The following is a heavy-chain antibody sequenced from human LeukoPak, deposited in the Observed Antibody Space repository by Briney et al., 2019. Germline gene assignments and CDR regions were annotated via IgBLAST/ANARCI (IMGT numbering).Heavy chain of an antibody. V-gene: IGHV3-23*01. CDR2: ISGSGGST. D-gene: IGHD2-2*01. Sequence: PGGSLRLSCAASGFTFSSYAMSWVRQAPGKGLEWVSAISGSGGSTYYADSVKGRFTISRDNSKNTLYLQMNSLRAEDTAVYYCAKVQPVVPAALYYYYGMDVWGQGTTVTVSS. CDR3: AKVQPVVPAALYYYYGMDV. CDR1: GFTFSSYA. J-gene: IGHJ6*02.